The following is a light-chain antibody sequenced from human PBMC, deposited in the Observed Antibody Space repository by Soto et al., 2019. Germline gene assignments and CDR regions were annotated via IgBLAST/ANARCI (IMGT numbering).Light chain of an antibody. CDR2: GAS. V-gene: IGKV3-20*01. Sequence: EIVLTQSPGTLSLSPGERATLSCRASQSVSSSYFAWYQQKPGQAPRLLIYGASSRATGIPDRFSGSASGTDCTLTISRREPEDFAVYYCQRYGSSPGVTFGQGTRLEIK. CDR3: QRYGSSPGVT. J-gene: IGKJ5*01. CDR1: QSVSSSY.